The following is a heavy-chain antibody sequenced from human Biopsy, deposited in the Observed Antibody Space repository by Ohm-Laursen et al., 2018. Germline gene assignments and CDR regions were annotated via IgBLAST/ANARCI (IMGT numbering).Heavy chain of an antibody. Sequence: SDTLSLTCSVSGGSVGSGTFHWGWIRQPPGKGLEWIGHAYYTGNTNYNPSLKSRVTISMDMSKNQFSLRLSSVTAADTAVYYCVRQGGYFQNWGPGSQVAVSS. V-gene: IGHV4-61*01. J-gene: IGHJ1*01. CDR1: GGSVGSGTFH. CDR3: VRQGGYFQN. D-gene: IGHD5-12*01. CDR2: AYYTGNT.